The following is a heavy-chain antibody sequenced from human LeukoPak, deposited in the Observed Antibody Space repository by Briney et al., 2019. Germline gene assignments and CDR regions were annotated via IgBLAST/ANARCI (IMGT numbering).Heavy chain of an antibody. CDR2: IIPIFGTA. D-gene: IGHD2-2*02. V-gene: IGHV1-69*13. Sequence: GASVKVSCKASGDTFSSYAISWVRQAPGQGLEWMGGIIPIFGTANYAQKFQGRVTITADESTSTAYMELSSLRSEDTAVYYCARGCSSTSCYSNKGFDPWGQGTLVTVSS. J-gene: IGHJ5*02. CDR1: GDTFSSYA. CDR3: ARGCSSTSCYSNKGFDP.